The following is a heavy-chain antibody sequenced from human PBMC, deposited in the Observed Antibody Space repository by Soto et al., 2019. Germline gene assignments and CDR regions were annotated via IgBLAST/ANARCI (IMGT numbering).Heavy chain of an antibody. CDR3: AMVDVYITPSPQDV. V-gene: IGHV1-18*01. CDR2: INAYNGNT. J-gene: IGHJ6*02. Sequence: ASVKVSCKASGYSFTRYGIGWARQAPGQGLEWMGWINAYNGNTNYAQNLQGRLTLTTDTSTTTAYMELRSLRSNDTAIYYCAMVDVYITPSPQDVWGQGTTVTVSS. D-gene: IGHD2-8*01. CDR1: GYSFTRYG.